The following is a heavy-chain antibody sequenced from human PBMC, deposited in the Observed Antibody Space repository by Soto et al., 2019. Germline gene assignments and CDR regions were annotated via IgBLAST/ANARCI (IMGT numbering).Heavy chain of an antibody. D-gene: IGHD5-18*01. CDR2: IIPIFGTA. Sequence: GASVKVSCKASGGTFSSYAISWVRQAPGQGLEWMGGIIPIFGTANYAQKFQGRVTITADESTSTAYMELSSLRSEDTAVYYCASNGDIYNYGLYYFDYWGQGTLVTVSS. V-gene: IGHV1-69*13. CDR1: GGTFSSYA. J-gene: IGHJ4*02. CDR3: ASNGDIYNYGLYYFDY.